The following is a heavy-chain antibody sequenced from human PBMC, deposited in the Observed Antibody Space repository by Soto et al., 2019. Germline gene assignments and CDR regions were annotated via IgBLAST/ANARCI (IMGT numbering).Heavy chain of an antibody. CDR2: INHSGST. J-gene: IGHJ6*02. D-gene: IGHD6-13*01. V-gene: IGHV4-34*01. CDR3: ARGQKGAAAAKNYYYYGMDV. Sequence: SETLSLTCAVYGGSFSGYYWSWIRQPPGKGLEWIGEINHSGSTNYNPSLKSRVTISVDTSKNQFSLKLSSVTAADTAVYYCARGQKGAAAAKNYYYYGMDVWGQGTTVTVSS. CDR1: GGSFSGYY.